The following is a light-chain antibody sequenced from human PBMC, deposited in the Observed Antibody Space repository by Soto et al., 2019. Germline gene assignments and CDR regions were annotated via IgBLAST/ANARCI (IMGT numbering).Light chain of an antibody. CDR3: QQYNTYPYT. Sequence: DIQMTQSPSTLSASVGDRVTITCRASQSISSWLAWYQQKPGKAPMVLIYDASSLESGVPSRFSGSGSGTAFTLTISSLQPDDFATYYCQQYNTYPYTFGQGTKLEIK. CDR2: DAS. CDR1: QSISSW. V-gene: IGKV1-5*01. J-gene: IGKJ2*01.